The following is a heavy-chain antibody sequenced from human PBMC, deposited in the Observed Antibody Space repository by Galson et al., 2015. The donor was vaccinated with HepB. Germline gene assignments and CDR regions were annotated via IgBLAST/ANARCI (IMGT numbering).Heavy chain of an antibody. V-gene: IGHV1-69*13. D-gene: IGHD6-13*01. CDR2: IIPIFGTA. J-gene: IGHJ5*02. CDR3: ATRPGIRYSSSWYDWFDP. CDR1: GGTFSSYA. Sequence: SVKVSCKASGGTFSSYAISWVRQAPGQGLEWMGGIIPIFGTANYAQKFQGRVTITADESTSTAYMELSSLRSEDTAVYYCATRPGIRYSSSWYDWFDPWGQGTLVTVSS.